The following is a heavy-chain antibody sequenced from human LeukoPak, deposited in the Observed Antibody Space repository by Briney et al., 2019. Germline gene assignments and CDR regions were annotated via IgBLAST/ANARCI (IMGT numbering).Heavy chain of an antibody. Sequence: GGSLRLSCAASGFTVSSNYMSWVRQAPGKGLEWVSVIYSGGSTYYADSVKGRFTISRDNSKNTLYLQMNSLRAEDTAVYYCARDGGGGGFNDAFDIWGQGTMVTVSS. CDR2: IYSGGST. J-gene: IGHJ3*02. D-gene: IGHD2-15*01. CDR3: ARDGGGGGFNDAFDI. V-gene: IGHV3-66*01. CDR1: GFTVSSNY.